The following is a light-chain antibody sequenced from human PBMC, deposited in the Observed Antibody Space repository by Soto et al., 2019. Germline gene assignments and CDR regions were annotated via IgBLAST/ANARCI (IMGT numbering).Light chain of an antibody. CDR1: QSVSSNY. Sequence: DIVLTQSPDTLSLSPGERATLSCMASQSVSSNYLAWYQQNPGQAPRLLLYGASTRATGIPDRFSGSGSGTDFTLTISRLETEDFAVYYWQQYGSSSYTFGQGTRLEIK. CDR2: GAS. V-gene: IGKV3-20*01. CDR3: QQYGSSSYT. J-gene: IGKJ2*01.